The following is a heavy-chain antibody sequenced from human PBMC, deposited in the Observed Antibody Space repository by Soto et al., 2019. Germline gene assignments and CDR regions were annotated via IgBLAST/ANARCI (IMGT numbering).Heavy chain of an antibody. CDR2: INHSGST. V-gene: IGHV4-34*01. CDR1: GGSFSDYF. CDR3: ARGRGYSYGYGMDV. J-gene: IGHJ6*02. Sequence: SETLSLTCAVYGGSFSDYFWTWIRRPPGKGLEWIGEINHSGSTNFNPSLKSRVAISADTSRNQFSLRVTSVTAADTAVYYCARGRGYSYGYGMDVWGQGTTVTVSS. D-gene: IGHD5-18*01.